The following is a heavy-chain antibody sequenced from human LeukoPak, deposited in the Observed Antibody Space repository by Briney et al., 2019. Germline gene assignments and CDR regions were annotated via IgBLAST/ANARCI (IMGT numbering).Heavy chain of an antibody. CDR3: TTRFFDYLVY. CDR2: IKNKADGETT. V-gene: IGHV3-15*01. D-gene: IGHD3-3*01. Sequence: KPWGSLILSCAASGFTFSHAWMSWVRQAPGKGLEWVGRIKNKADGETTDYAAPVKGIFTISRDDSKNTLYLQMNSLKTEDTALYYCTTRFFDYLVYWGQGALVTVSS. J-gene: IGHJ4*02. CDR1: GFTFSHAW.